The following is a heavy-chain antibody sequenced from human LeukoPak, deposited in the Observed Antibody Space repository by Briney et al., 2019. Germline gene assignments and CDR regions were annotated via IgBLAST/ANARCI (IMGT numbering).Heavy chain of an antibody. V-gene: IGHV3-48*02. D-gene: IGHD6-13*01. CDR2: ISSSGSTI. J-gene: IGHJ4*02. CDR1: GFTFSSYS. CDR3: ARGRVDSSSWYY. Sequence: GGSLRLSCAASGFTFSSYSINWVRQAPGKGLEWVSYISSSGSTIYYADSVKGRFTTSRDNAKNPLYLQMNSLRDEDTAVYYCARGRVDSSSWYYWGQGTLVTVSS.